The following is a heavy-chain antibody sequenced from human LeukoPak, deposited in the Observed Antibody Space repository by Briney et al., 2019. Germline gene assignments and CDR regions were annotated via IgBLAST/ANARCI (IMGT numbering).Heavy chain of an antibody. V-gene: IGHV6-1*01. J-gene: IGHJ6*02. Sequence: LSQTLALTCAISGDSVSSDSAGWNWIRQSPSRGLEWLGKTYYRSKWYTEYALSVKSRVSINPDTCKNQFSLQLNSVTPEDTAVYYCTRTRDYAMDVWGQGTTVTVSS. CDR2: TYYRSKWYT. CDR1: GDSVSSDSAG. CDR3: TRTRDYAMDV.